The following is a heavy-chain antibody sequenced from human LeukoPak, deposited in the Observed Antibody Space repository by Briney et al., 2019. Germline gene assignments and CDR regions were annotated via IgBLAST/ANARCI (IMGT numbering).Heavy chain of an antibody. CDR1: GFTFSSYA. CDR2: ISGSGGST. D-gene: IGHD5-18*01. Sequence: PGGSLRLSCAASGFTFSSYAVSWVRQAPGKGLEWVSAISGSGGSTYYADSVKGRFTISRDNSKNTLYLQMNSLRAEDTAVYYCAKDLGYSYGSNDAFDIWGQGTMVTVSS. J-gene: IGHJ3*02. CDR3: AKDLGYSYGSNDAFDI. V-gene: IGHV3-23*01.